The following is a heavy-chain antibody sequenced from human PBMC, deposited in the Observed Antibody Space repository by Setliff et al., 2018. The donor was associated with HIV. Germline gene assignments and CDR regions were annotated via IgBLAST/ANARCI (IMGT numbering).Heavy chain of an antibody. V-gene: IGHV4-4*07. D-gene: IGHD3-16*01. CDR3: AKGLRDYTIDFYLVGFDS. CDR2: IYVSGYT. J-gene: IGHJ4*02. Sequence: SETLSLTCTVSGASISSYYWSWIRQPAGKGLEWIGRIYVSGYTDYNPSLKSRVTMSLDTSKNQLSLKLSSVTAADTAVYYCAKGLRDYTIDFYLVGFDSWGQGTPVT. CDR1: GASISSYY.